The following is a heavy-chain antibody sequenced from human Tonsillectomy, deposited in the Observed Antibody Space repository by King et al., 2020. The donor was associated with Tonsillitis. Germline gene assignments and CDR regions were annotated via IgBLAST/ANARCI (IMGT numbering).Heavy chain of an antibody. V-gene: IGHV3-23*04. CDR3: ARHGIVLRYFDWLLDFDY. CDR1: GFTFSSYA. J-gene: IGHJ4*02. D-gene: IGHD3-9*01. CDR2: ISGSGGST. Sequence: VQLVESGGGLVQPGGSLRLSCAASGFTFSSYAMSWVRQAPGKGLEWVSAISGSGGSTYYADSVKGRFTISRDNSKNTLYLQMNSLRAEDTAVYYCARHGIVLRYFDWLLDFDYGGQGPLVTVS.